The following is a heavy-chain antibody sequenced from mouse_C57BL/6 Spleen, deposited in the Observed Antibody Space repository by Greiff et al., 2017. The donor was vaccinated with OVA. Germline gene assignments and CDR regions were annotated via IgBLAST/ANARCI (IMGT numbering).Heavy chain of an antibody. CDR2: IDPSDSET. J-gene: IGHJ2*01. CDR3: AREDDYGSSYRDFDY. CDR1: GYTFTRYW. Sequence: QVQLQQPGAELVRPGSSVKLSCKASGYTFTRYWMHWVKQRPIQGLEWIGNIDPSDSETHYNQKFKDKATLTVDKSSSTAYMQLSSLTSEDSAVYYCAREDDYGSSYRDFDYWGQGTTLTVSS. D-gene: IGHD1-1*01. V-gene: IGHV1-52*01.